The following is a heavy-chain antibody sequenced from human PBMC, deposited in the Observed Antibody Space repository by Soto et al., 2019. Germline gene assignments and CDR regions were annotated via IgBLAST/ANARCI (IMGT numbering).Heavy chain of an antibody. Sequence: EVQLVESGGGLVQPGRSLRLSCAASGFTFDDYAMHWVRQAPGKGLEWVSGISWNSGSIGYADSVKGRFTISRDNAKNSLYLQMNSLRAEDTALYYCAKDDPGLLRLDYWGQGTLVTVSS. CDR2: ISWNSGSI. V-gene: IGHV3-9*01. J-gene: IGHJ4*02. CDR1: GFTFDDYA. CDR3: AKDDPGLLRLDY. D-gene: IGHD3-16*01.